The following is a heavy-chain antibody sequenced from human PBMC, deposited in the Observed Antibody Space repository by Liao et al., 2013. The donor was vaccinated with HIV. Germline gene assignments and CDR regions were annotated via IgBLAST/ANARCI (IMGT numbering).Heavy chain of an antibody. CDR3: TREEVD. D-gene: IGHD2-15*01. V-gene: IGHV4-61*02. J-gene: IGHJ4*02. CDR1: GGSISSGSYY. CDR2: IYTSGST. Sequence: QVQLQESGPGLVKPSQTLSLTCTVSGGSISSGSYYWSWIRQPAGKGLEWIGRIYTSGSTNYNPSLKSRATMSIDTSKNQFSLKLTSVTAADTAVYYCTREEVDWGQGNPGHRLL.